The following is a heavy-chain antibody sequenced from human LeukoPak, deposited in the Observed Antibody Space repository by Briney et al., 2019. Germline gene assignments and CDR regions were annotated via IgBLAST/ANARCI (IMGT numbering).Heavy chain of an antibody. V-gene: IGHV3-64*01. CDR3: ARWSSGYSSSPVGMDV. Sequence: GGSLRLSCAASGFTFSSYAMHWVRQAPGKGLEYVSAISSNGGSTYYANSVKGRFTISRDNSKNTLYLKMDSLRAEDMAVYYCARWSSGYSSSPVGMDVWGQGTTVTVSS. J-gene: IGHJ6*02. CDR2: ISSNGGST. CDR1: GFTFSSYA. D-gene: IGHD6-6*01.